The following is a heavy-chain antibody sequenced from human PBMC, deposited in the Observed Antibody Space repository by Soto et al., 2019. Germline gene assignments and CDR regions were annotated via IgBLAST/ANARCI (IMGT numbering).Heavy chain of an antibody. D-gene: IGHD4-17*01. J-gene: IGHJ3*02. CDR3: AKDKASPVPTPFDAFDI. CDR2: ISGSGGST. CDR1: GLAFNNYA. Sequence: EVQLLESGGGLVQPGGSLRLSCAAPGLAFNNYAMTWVRQAPGKGLEWVSAISGSGGSTYYADSVKGRFTISRDNSKNPLYLQMNSLRAEDTAVYFCAKDKASPVPTPFDAFDIWGRGTMVTVSA. V-gene: IGHV3-23*01.